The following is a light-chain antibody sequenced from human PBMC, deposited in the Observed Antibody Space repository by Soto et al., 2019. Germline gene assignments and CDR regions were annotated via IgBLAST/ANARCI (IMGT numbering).Light chain of an antibody. J-gene: IGKJ1*01. Sequence: IVLTQAPATLSLSPGERATLSCRASQSVSSYLAWYQQKPRQDPRLLIYDASNRATGIPARFSGSGSGTDFPLTISSLEPEDFAVYYCQQRSNWPRTFGQGTQV. V-gene: IGKV3-11*01. CDR2: DAS. CDR3: QQRSNWPRT. CDR1: QSVSSY.